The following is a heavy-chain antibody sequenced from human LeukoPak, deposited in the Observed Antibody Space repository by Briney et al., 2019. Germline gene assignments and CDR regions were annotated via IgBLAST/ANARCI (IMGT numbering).Heavy chain of an antibody. CDR2: ISGSGGST. CDR1: GFTFSSYG. Sequence: AGGSLRLSCAASGFTFSSYGMSWVRQAPGKGLEWVSAISGSGGSTYYADSVKGRFTISRDNSKNTLYLQMNSLRAEDTAVYYCAKGIHYYGSGSFDYWGQGTLVTVSS. J-gene: IGHJ4*02. D-gene: IGHD3-10*01. V-gene: IGHV3-23*01. CDR3: AKGIHYYGSGSFDY.